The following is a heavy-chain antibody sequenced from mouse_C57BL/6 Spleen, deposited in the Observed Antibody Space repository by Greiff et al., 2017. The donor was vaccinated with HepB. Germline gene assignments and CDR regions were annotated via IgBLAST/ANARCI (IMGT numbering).Heavy chain of an antibody. CDR1: GYTFTSYW. D-gene: IGHD2-2*01. J-gene: IGHJ2*01. Sequence: QVQLQQPGAELVRPGSSVKLSCKASGYTFTSYWMDWVKQRPGQGLEWIGNIYPSDSETHYNQKFKDKATLTVDKSSSTAYMQLSSLTSEDSAVYYCARWGVTGRNYFDYWGQGTTLTVSS. CDR3: ARWGVTGRNYFDY. V-gene: IGHV1-61*01. CDR2: IYPSDSET.